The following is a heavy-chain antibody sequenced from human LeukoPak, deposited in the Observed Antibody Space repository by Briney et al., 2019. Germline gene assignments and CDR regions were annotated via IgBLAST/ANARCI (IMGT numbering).Heavy chain of an antibody. V-gene: IGHV3-30*02. CDR1: GFTFSSYA. J-gene: IGHJ4*02. CDR2: IRYDGSNK. CDR3: AKGEDPGGHPGDY. Sequence: PGGSLRLSCAASGFTFSSYAMSWVRQAPGKGLEWVAFIRYDGSNKYYADSVKGRFTISRDNSKNTLYLQMNSLRAEDTAVYYCAKGEDPGGHPGDYWGQGTLVTVSS. D-gene: IGHD1-26*01.